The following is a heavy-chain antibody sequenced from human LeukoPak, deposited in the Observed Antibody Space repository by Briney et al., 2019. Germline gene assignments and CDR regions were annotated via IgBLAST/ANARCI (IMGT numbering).Heavy chain of an antibody. J-gene: IGHJ6*03. CDR2: IYSGGST. V-gene: IGHV3-53*01. Sequence: GGSLRLSCAASGFTVSSNYMSWVRQAPGKGLEWVSVIYSGGSTYYADSVKGRFTISRDNSKNTLYLQMNSLRAEDTAVYYCATGSGSYRTPYYYMDVWGTGTTVTVSS. D-gene: IGHD3-10*01. CDR1: GFTVSSNY. CDR3: ATGSGSYRTPYYYMDV.